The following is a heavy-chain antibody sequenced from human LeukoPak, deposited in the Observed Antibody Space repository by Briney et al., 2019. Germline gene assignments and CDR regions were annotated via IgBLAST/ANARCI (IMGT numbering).Heavy chain of an antibody. CDR1: GFTFSRFW. D-gene: IGHD4-11*01. Sequence: PGGSLRLSCSASGFTFSRFWMSWVRQAPGKGREYGAFIKQGGSEIFHMDSVKGRFTISRDDATNSLYLQMNSLRGEDTALYYCARDRESESDSEGDYWGQGTPVTVSS. CDR2: IKQGGSEI. J-gene: IGHJ4*02. V-gene: IGHV3-7*01. CDR3: ARDRESESDSEGDY.